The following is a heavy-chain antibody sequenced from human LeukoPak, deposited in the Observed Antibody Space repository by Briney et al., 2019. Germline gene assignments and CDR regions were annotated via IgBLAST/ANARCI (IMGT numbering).Heavy chain of an antibody. CDR3: ARYGNTNWFDP. CDR1: GFTFSDYY. Sequence: GGSLRLSCAASGFTFSDYYMSWIRQAPGKGLEWVSYISTSGGAISYADSVKGRFTISRDNAKNSLYLQMKSLRAEDTAVYYCARYGNTNWFDPWGQGTLVTVSS. D-gene: IGHD1-26*01. CDR2: ISTSGGAI. V-gene: IGHV3-11*04. J-gene: IGHJ5*02.